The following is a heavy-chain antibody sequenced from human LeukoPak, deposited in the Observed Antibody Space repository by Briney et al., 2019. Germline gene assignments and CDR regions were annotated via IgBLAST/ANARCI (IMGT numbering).Heavy chain of an antibody. J-gene: IGHJ4*02. CDR2: VKSQTDGGTT. CDR3: TTEKEMAVQLWFVY. V-gene: IGHV3-15*01. CDR1: GFTFSGAW. D-gene: IGHD5-18*01. Sequence: KPGGSLRLSCAASGFTFSGAWMSWVRQAPGKGLEWIGRVKSQTDGGTTDYAAPLKGRFTISRDDSKNTLYLQMSSLKTEDTAVYYCTTEKEMAVQLWFVYWGQGTLVTVSS.